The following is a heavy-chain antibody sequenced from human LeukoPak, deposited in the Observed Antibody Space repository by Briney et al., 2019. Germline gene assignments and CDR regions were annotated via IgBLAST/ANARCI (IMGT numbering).Heavy chain of an antibody. CDR1: GFTFSSYG. D-gene: IGHD5-24*01. V-gene: IGHV3-23*01. CDR3: AKSGYNRFDY. CDR2: ISTGGGST. Sequence: PGGSLRLSCAASGFTFSSYGMSWVRQAPGKWLEWVSAISTGGGSTYYADSVKGRFTISRDNSKNTLYLQMNSLRAEDTAVYYCAKSGYNRFDYWGQGTLVTVSS. J-gene: IGHJ4*02.